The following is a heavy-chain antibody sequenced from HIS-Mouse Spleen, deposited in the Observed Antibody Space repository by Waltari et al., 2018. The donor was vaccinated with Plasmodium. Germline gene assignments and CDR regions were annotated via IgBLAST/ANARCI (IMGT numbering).Heavy chain of an antibody. CDR2: IYYSGST. Sequence: QLQLQESGPGLVKPSETLSLTCTVSGGSISSCSYYWGWIRQPPGKGLEWIGSIYYSGSTYYNPSLKSRVTISVDTSKNQFSLKLSSVTAADTAVYYCARRGGSYYYFDYWGQGTLVTVSS. D-gene: IGHD1-26*01. CDR1: GGSISSCSYY. V-gene: IGHV4-39*01. CDR3: ARRGGSYYYFDY. J-gene: IGHJ4*02.